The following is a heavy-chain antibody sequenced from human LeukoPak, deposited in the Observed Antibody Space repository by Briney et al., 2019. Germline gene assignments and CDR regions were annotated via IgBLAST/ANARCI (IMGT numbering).Heavy chain of an antibody. D-gene: IGHD6-13*01. J-gene: IGHJ4*02. Sequence: PSETLSLTCTVSGGSISSYYWSWIRQPPGKGLEWIGYSTNYNPSLKSRVTISVDTSKNQFSLKLRSVTAADTAVYYCARDLNSRGNFEYWGQGILVTVS. CDR2: ST. V-gene: IGHV4-59*01. CDR3: ARDLNSRGNFEY. CDR1: GGSISSYY.